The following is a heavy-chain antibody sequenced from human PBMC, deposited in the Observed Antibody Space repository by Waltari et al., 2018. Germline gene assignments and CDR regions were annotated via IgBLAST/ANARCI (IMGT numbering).Heavy chain of an antibody. CDR2: INPNSGGT. J-gene: IGHJ4*02. Sequence: QVQLVQSGAEVKKTGASVKVSCKASGYTFTGYYMHRVRQAPGQGLEWMGRINPNSGGTNYAQKFQGRVTMTRDTSISTAYMELSRLRSDDTAVYYCARDLLAVAGTSGYWGQGTLVTVSS. CDR3: ARDLLAVAGTSGY. V-gene: IGHV1-2*06. D-gene: IGHD6-19*01. CDR1: GYTFTGYY.